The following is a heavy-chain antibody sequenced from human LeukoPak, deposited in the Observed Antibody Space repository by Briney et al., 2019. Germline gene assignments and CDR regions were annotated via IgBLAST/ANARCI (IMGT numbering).Heavy chain of an antibody. V-gene: IGHV4-34*01. Sequence: QTSETLSLTCAVYGGSFSGYYWSWIRQPPGKGLEWIGEINHSGSTNYNPPLKSRVTISVDTSKNQFSLKLSSVTAADTAVYYCARSSLYSYGSIDYWGQGTLVTVPS. CDR3: ARSSLYSYGSIDY. CDR1: GGSFSGYY. D-gene: IGHD5-18*01. J-gene: IGHJ4*02. CDR2: INHSGST.